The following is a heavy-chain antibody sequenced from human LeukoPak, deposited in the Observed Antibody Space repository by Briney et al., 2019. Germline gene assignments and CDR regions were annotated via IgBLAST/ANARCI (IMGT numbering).Heavy chain of an antibody. Sequence: ASVKVSCKASGYTFISYDINWVRQATGQGLEWMGWMNPNSGNTGYAQKFQGRVTMTRNTSISTAYMELSSLRSEDTAVYYCARTFSCSGGSCYSPFDYWGQGTLVTVSS. D-gene: IGHD2-15*01. CDR2: MNPNSGNT. J-gene: IGHJ4*02. V-gene: IGHV1-8*01. CDR3: ARTFSCSGGSCYSPFDY. CDR1: GYTFISYD.